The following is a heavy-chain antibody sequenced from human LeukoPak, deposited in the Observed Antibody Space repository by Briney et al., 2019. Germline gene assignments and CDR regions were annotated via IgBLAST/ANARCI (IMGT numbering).Heavy chain of an antibody. CDR2: ISGSGGST. V-gene: IGHV3-23*01. CDR3: AKGYYDYVWGSYYFDY. D-gene: IGHD3-16*01. Sequence: GGSLRLSCAAFGFTFSSYAMSWVRQAPGKGLEWVSAISGSGGSTYYADSVKGRFTIPRDNSRDTLYLQMNSLRAEDTAVYYCAKGYYDYVWGSYYFDYWGQGTLVTVSS. CDR1: GFTFSSYA. J-gene: IGHJ4*02.